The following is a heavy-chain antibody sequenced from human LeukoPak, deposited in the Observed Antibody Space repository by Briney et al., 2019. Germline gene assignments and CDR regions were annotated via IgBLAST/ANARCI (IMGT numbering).Heavy chain of an antibody. CDR1: GYTFTGYY. Sequence: ASVKVSFKASGYTFTGYYIHWVRQAPGQGLEWMGWINPNSGATNYAQNFQGRVTMTRDTSISTAYMELSSLRSDDTAVYYCASDITMVRGKGNYWGQGTLVTVSS. CDR2: INPNSGAT. CDR3: ASDITMVRGKGNY. V-gene: IGHV1-2*02. J-gene: IGHJ4*02. D-gene: IGHD3-10*01.